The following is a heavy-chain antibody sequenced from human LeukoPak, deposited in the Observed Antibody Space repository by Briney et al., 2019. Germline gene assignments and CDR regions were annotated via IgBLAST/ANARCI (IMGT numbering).Heavy chain of an antibody. CDR1: GNSITTYW. V-gene: IGHV5-51*01. J-gene: IGHJ4*02. D-gene: IGHD5-24*01. CDR2: IYPGDSDT. Sequence: GESLKISCKASGNSITTYWIGWVRQKPGKGLEWMGIIYPGDSDTRYSPSFQGQVTISADKSISTAYLQWSSLKASDTAMYYCARRGRDGYNYYYWGQGTLVTVSS. CDR3: ARRGRDGYNYYY.